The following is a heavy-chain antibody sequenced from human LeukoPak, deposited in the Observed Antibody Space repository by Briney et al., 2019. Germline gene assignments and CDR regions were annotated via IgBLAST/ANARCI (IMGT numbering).Heavy chain of an antibody. J-gene: IGHJ6*03. CDR3: AREDTAMVTGYYYMDV. Sequence: ASVKVSCKASGYTFTSYDINWVRQATGQGLEWMGWMNPNSGNTGYAQKFQGRVTMTMNTSISTAYMELSSLRSEDTAVYYCAREDTAMVTGYYYMDVWGKGTTVIVSS. D-gene: IGHD5-18*01. CDR2: MNPNSGNT. CDR1: GYTFTSYD. V-gene: IGHV1-8*01.